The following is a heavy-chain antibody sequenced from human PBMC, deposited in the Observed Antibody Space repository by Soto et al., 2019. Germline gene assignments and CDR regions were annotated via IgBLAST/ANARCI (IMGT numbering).Heavy chain of an antibody. CDR2: IYHSGST. V-gene: IGHV4-31*03. CDR1: GGSVNRGAYY. D-gene: IGHD6-6*01. CDR3: ARGGGSSSGYYYYAMDV. J-gene: IGHJ6*02. Sequence: SETLSLTCTVSGGSVNRGAYYWSWIRQHPGKGLEWIGYIYHSGSTYYNPSLKSRVTISIDTSKNQFSLNLTSVTAADTAVYYCARGGGSSSGYYYYAMDVWGQGTTVTVS.